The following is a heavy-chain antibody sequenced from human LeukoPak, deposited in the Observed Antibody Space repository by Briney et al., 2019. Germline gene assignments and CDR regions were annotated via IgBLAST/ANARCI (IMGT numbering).Heavy chain of an antibody. J-gene: IGHJ3*02. D-gene: IGHD3-22*01. CDR2: FDPEDGET. Sequence: ASVKVSCKVSGYTLTELSMHWVRQAPGKGLEWMGGFDPEDGETIYAQKFQGRVTMTEDTSTDTAYMELSSLRSEDTAVYYCATSLDSAGGFYSDAFDIWGQGTMVTVSS. V-gene: IGHV1-24*01. CDR3: ATSLDSAGGFYSDAFDI. CDR1: GYTLTELS.